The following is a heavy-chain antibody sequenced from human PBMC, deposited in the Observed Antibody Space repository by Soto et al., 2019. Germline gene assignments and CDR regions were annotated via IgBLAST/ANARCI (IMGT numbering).Heavy chain of an antibody. V-gene: IGHV1-8*01. D-gene: IGHD6-19*01. CDR3: ARTRKWLVRWAFDI. CDR1: GYTFTSYD. Sequence: QVQLVQSGAEVKKPGASAKVSCKASGYTFTSYDINWVRQATGQGLEWMGWMNPNSGNTGYAQKFQGRVTMTRNTSISTAYMELSSLRSEDTAVYYCARTRKWLVRWAFDIWGQGTMVTVSS. J-gene: IGHJ3*02. CDR2: MNPNSGNT.